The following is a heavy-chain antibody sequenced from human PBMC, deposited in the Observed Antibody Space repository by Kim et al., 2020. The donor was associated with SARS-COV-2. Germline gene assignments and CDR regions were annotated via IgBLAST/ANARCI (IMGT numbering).Heavy chain of an antibody. CDR1: GFTFSSYA. CDR3: AKGIFDSGIAYGFDI. Sequence: GGSLRLSCAASGFTFSSYAITWVRQAPGKGLEWVSTITGSGANTYYADSVQGRFIFSRDNLKKTLHLQMNSLRVEDTAVYYCAKGIFDSGIAYGFDIWGQGTMVTVSS. V-gene: IGHV3-23*01. J-gene: IGHJ3*02. CDR2: ITGSGANT. D-gene: IGHD3-10*01.